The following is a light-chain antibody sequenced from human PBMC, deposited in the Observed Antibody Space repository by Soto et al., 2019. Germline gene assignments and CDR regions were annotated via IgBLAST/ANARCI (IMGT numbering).Light chain of an antibody. V-gene: IGKV1-39*01. CDR1: QSISSY. CDR2: DAS. CDR3: QQSYSAPFT. Sequence: DIQMTQSPSSLSASVGDRVTITCRANQSISSYLNWYQQKPGKAPNLLIYDASNLQSGVPSRFSVGGSGTDFTLTISSLQPEDFASYYCQQSYSAPFTFGQGTKLEIK. J-gene: IGKJ2*01.